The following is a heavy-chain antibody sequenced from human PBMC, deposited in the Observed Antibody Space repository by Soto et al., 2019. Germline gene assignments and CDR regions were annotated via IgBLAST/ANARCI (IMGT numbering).Heavy chain of an antibody. CDR1: GFTFGDYA. Sequence: GGSLRLSCTVSGFTFGDYAMNWFRQAPGRGLEWVGFIRTKASGETTQYAASVKGGFTISRDDSKSIAYLQMNSLTTEDTAVYYCTRSYSSGWYYFDSWGQGTLVTVSS. D-gene: IGHD6-19*01. CDR3: TRSYSSGWYYFDS. J-gene: IGHJ4*02. CDR2: IRTKASGETT. V-gene: IGHV3-49*03.